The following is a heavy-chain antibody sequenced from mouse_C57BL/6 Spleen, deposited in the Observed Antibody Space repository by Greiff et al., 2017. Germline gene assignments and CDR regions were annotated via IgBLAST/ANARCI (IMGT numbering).Heavy chain of an antibody. CDR2: ISSGSSTI. D-gene: IGHD2-5*01. J-gene: IGHJ4*01. V-gene: IGHV5-17*01. CDR1: GFTFSDYG. CDR3: ARSYSNVYYAMDD. Sequence: EVQLVESGGGLVKPGGSLKLSCAASGFTFSDYGMHWVRQAPEKGLEWVAYISSGSSTIYYADTLKGRFTMSRDNAKNTLFLQMTSLRSEDTAMYYCARSYSNVYYAMDDWGQGTSVTVSA.